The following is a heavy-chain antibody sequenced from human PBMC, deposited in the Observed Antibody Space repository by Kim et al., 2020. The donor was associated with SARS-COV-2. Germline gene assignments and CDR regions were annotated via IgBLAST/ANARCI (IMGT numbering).Heavy chain of an antibody. J-gene: IGHJ4*02. V-gene: IGHV3-11*01. D-gene: IGHD5-18*01. CDR1: GFTFSDYY. Sequence: GGSLRLSCAASGFTFSDYYMSWIRQAPGKGMEWVSYISGSSNTIYYADSVKGRFTISRDNANNSLYLQMNSLRAEDTAVYYCARDWGYSYGTNWGQGTLVTVYS. CDR2: ISGSSNTI. CDR3: ARDWGYSYGTN.